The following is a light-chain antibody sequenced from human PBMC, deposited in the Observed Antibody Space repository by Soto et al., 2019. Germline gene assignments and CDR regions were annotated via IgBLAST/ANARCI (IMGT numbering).Light chain of an antibody. CDR3: QHHNSDARLT. Sequence: IQLTQSPSSLSASVGDRVTITCRASQGISIYLDWYQQKPGKAPKLLIYNASTLQSGVPSRFSGSGSGTEFTITTSSLQPEDFAAYYCQHHNSDARLTCGPGTKVDIK. CDR1: QGISIY. J-gene: IGKJ3*01. CDR2: NAS. V-gene: IGKV1-9*01.